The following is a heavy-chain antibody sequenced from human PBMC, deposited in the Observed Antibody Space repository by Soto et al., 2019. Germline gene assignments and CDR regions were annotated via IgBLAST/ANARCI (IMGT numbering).Heavy chain of an antibody. V-gene: IGHV4-59*01. J-gene: IGHJ4*02. D-gene: IGHD3-10*01. CDR3: ATGRVYFGSEY. CDR2: YNGNI. Sequence: QVQLQESGPGLVKPLETLSLTCTVPGGSITSYYWSWVRQPPGKGLDYNGNINYNPSLKRRLTISLDTSKNQFSLRLSSVTAADTAVYYCATGRVYFGSEYWGQGTLVTVSS. CDR1: GGSITSYY.